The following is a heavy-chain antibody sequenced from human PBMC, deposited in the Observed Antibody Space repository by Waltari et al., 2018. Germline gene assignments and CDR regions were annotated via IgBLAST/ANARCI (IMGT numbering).Heavy chain of an antibody. D-gene: IGHD3-10*01. J-gene: IGHJ5*02. CDR1: GSTSRSYT. CDR2: ISSSSTYI. CDR3: TRDLYGSGGDWFDP. Sequence: EVQLVGSGGGLVKPGRSLRISGAAAGSTSRSYTMNWVRQSPGKGLEWVSSISSSSTYISYADSVKGRFTISRDDAENSLYLQMDSLRAEDTAVYYCTRDLYGSGGDWFDPWGQGTLVTVSS. V-gene: IGHV3-21*01.